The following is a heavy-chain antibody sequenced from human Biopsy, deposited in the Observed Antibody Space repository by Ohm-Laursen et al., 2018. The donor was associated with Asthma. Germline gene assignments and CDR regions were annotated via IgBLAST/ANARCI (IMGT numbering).Heavy chain of an antibody. V-gene: IGHV3-23*01. CDR2: IRPGQPDI. J-gene: IGHJ3*01. CDR1: GFTFGNFW. D-gene: IGHD3-22*01. Sequence: SLRLSCAASGFTFGNFWMSWARQAPGKGLAWVGTIRPGQPDIDYESPVRGRFFISRDDSKNTLYLDMTSLRAEDTAVYYCVKDTLIDSKNYYTFEVWGQGTMVTVSS. CDR3: VKDTLIDSKNYYTFEV.